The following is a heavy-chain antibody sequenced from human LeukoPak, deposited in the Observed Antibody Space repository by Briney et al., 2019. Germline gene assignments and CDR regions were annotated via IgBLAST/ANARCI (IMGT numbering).Heavy chain of an antibody. CDR2: FDPEDGET. J-gene: IGHJ3*02. V-gene: IGHV1-24*01. CDR3: ARRKQLVRGYAFDI. Sequence: ASVKVSCKVSGYTLTELSMHWVRQAPGKGLEWMGGFDPEDGETIYAQKFQGRVTMTEDTSTDTAYMELSSLRSEDTAVYYCARRKQLVRGYAFDIWGQGTMVTVSS. CDR1: GYTLTELS. D-gene: IGHD6-6*01.